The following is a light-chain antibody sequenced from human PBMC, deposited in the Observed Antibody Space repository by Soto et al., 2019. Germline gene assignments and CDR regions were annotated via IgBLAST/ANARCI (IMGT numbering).Light chain of an antibody. CDR2: DVN. CDR1: SSDVGGYNF. V-gene: IGLV2-11*01. J-gene: IGLJ3*02. Sequence: QSVLTQPRSVSGSPGQSVTISCTGTSSDVGGYNFVSWYQRHPGKAPKIMIYDVNKRPSGVPDRFSGSKSGNTASLTISGLQAEDEADFYCCSYAGSYWVFGGGTKLTVL. CDR3: CSYAGSYWV.